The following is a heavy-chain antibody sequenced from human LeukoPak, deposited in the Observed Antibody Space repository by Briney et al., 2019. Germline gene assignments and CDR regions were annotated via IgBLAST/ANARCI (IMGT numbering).Heavy chain of an antibody. J-gene: IGHJ4*02. CDR2: IYYSGST. V-gene: IGHV4-31*03. Sequence: SQTLSLTCTVSGGSISSGGYYWSWVRQHPGKGLEWIGYIYYSGSTYYNPSLKSRVTISVDTSKNQFSLKLSSVTAADTAVYYCARSGYSYGYVDYWGQGTLVTVSS. CDR3: ARSGYSYGYVDY. CDR1: GGSISSGGYY. D-gene: IGHD5-18*01.